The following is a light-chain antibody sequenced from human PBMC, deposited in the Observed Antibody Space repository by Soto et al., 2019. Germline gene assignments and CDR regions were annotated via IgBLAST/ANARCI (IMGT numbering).Light chain of an antibody. Sequence: EIVMTQSPATLSVSPGERATLSCRASQSVSSNLAWYQQKPGQAPRLLIYGASTRATGIPARFSGSGSGTEFTLTISSLQSEDFAVYCCQQYNNWPVMYTFGQGTKVDIK. CDR3: QQYNNWPVMYT. V-gene: IGKV3-15*01. CDR2: GAS. CDR1: QSVSSN. J-gene: IGKJ2*01.